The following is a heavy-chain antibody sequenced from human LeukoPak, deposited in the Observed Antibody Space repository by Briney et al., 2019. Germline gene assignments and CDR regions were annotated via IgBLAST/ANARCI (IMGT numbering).Heavy chain of an antibody. CDR2: ISYSGST. J-gene: IGHJ4*02. CDR1: GGSISSYY. D-gene: IGHD2-15*01. Sequence: PSETLSLTCTVSGGSISSYYWSWIRQPPGKGLEWIGYISYSGSTNYNPSLKSRVTISVDTSKNQFSLKLSSVTAADTAVYYCATRSTGVAATFDSWGQGALVTVSS. V-gene: IGHV4-59*01. CDR3: ATRSTGVAATFDS.